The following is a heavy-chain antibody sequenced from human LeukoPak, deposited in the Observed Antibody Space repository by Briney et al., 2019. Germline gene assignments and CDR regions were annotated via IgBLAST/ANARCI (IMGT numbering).Heavy chain of an antibody. Sequence: QSGGSLRLSCAASGFTFSSYSMNWVRQAPGKGLEWVSSISSSSSYIYCADSVKGRFTISRDNAKNSLYLQMNSLRAEDTAVYCCARGGDITMIVVVPFDYWGQGTLVTVSS. D-gene: IGHD3-22*01. CDR3: ARGGDITMIVVVPFDY. CDR2: ISSSSSYI. J-gene: IGHJ4*02. V-gene: IGHV3-21*01. CDR1: GFTFSSYS.